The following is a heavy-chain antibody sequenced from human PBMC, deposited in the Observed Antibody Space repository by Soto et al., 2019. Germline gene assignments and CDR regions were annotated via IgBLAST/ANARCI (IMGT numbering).Heavy chain of an antibody. J-gene: IGHJ4*01. CDR2: INPSGGST. CDR3: AREEYSGYGGVDY. Sequence: QVQLVQSGAEVKKPGASVKVSCKASGYTFTSYYMHWVRQAPGQGLEWLGIINPSGGSTSYAKKAQGRVTTTRDQSTIPVYMELSSLRSEDTAVYYCAREEYSGYGGVDYWGHGTLVTVSS. D-gene: IGHD5-12*01. CDR1: GYTFTSYY. V-gene: IGHV1-46*01.